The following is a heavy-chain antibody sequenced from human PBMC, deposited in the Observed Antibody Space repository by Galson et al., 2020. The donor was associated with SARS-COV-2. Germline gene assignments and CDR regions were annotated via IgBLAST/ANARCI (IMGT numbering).Heavy chain of an antibody. J-gene: IGHJ4*02. CDR3: TKDLNWESRG. CDR2: ISHRDDTT. CDR1: GFSVSTNA. D-gene: IGHD1-26*01. V-gene: IGHV3-23*01. Sequence: GGSLRLSCAASGFSVSTNAMSWVRQTPGEGLEWVSAISHRDDTTNYADPVKGRFTISRDNSQNTLYLQMNSLRAEDTAVYYCTKDLNWESRGWGQGALVTVSS.